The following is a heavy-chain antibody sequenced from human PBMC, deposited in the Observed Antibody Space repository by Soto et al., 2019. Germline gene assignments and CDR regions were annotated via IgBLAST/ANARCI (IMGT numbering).Heavy chain of an antibody. Sequence: QVPLVQSGAEVKKPGASVKVSCKGSGFTFSNYGFNWVRQAPGQGLEWVGWVSAYNVYTKSAQNFQDRLIMTTDTSTNPAYMELRGLRPDDTALYYCARGTSSAVPAGPWGQGTLVTVSS. V-gene: IGHV1-18*01. CDR2: VSAYNVYT. CDR1: GFTFSNYG. D-gene: IGHD6-19*01. J-gene: IGHJ4*02. CDR3: ARGTSSAVPAGP.